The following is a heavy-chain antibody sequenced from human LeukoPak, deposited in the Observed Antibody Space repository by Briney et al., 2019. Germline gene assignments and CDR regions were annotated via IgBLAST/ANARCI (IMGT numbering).Heavy chain of an antibody. D-gene: IGHD3-10*01. Sequence: AGGSLRLSCAASGFTVSSNYMSWVRQAPGKGLEWVSIIYSGGSTFYADSVKGRFTISRDNSKNTLFLQMNSLRAEDTAVYYCAKGARFGDLLYPLDYWGQGTLVTVSS. CDR2: IYSGGST. J-gene: IGHJ4*02. CDR1: GFTVSSNY. CDR3: AKGARFGDLLYPLDY. V-gene: IGHV3-53*05.